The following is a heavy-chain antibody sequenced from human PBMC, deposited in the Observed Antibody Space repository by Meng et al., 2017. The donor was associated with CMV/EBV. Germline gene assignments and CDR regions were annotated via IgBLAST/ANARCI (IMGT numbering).Heavy chain of an antibody. V-gene: IGHV4-38-2*02. D-gene: IGHD1-26*01. CDR2: IYHSGST. J-gene: IGHJ4*02. Sequence: SETLSLTCTVSGGSISSGYYWGWIRQPPGKGLEWIGSIYHSGSTYYNPSLKSRVTISVDASKNQFSLNLTSVTAADTAVYYCARVTPSIVGATSFDYWGQGTLVTVSS. CDR1: GGSISSGYY. CDR3: ARVTPSIVGATSFDY.